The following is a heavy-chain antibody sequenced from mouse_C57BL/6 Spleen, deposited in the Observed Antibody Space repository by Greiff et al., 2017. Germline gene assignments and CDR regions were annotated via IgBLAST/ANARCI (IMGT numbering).Heavy chain of an antibody. J-gene: IGHJ1*03. V-gene: IGHV7-3*01. Sequence: EVQLVESGGGLVQPGGSLSLSCAASGFTFTDSYMSWVRQPPGKALEWLGFIRNKANGYTTEYSASVKGRFTISRDNSQSILYLQMNALRAEDSATYYCARLYGNYVWYFDVWGTGTTVTVSS. CDR2: IRNKANGYTT. CDR3: ARLYGNYVWYFDV. CDR1: GFTFTDSY. D-gene: IGHD2-1*01.